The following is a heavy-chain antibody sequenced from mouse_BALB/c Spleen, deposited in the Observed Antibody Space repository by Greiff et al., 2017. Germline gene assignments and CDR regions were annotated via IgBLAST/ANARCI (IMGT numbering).Heavy chain of an antibody. CDR2: IWAGGST. J-gene: IGHJ4*01. CDR3: ARDHITTDPCAMDY. V-gene: IGHV2-9*02. CDR1: GFSLTSYG. Sequence: VQLQQSGPGLVAPSQSLSITCTVSGFSLTSYGVHWVRQPPGKGLEWLGVIWAGGSTIYNSALMSRLSISKDNSKSQVFLKMNSLQTDDTAMYYCARDHITTDPCAMDYWGQGTSVTVSS. D-gene: IGHD1-1*01.